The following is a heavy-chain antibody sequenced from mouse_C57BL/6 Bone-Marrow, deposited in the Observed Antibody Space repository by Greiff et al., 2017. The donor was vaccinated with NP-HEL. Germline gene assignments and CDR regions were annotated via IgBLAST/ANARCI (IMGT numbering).Heavy chain of an antibody. J-gene: IGHJ2*01. Sequence: QVQLQQSGAELVRPGASVKLSCKASGYTFTDYYINWVKQRPGQGLEWIARIYPGSGNTYYIEKFKGKATLTAEKSSSTAYMQLSILTSEDSSVYFCARSGYYSNYDYFDYWGQGTTLTVSS. CDR1: GYTFTDYY. CDR2: IYPGSGNT. D-gene: IGHD2-5*01. CDR3: ARSGYYSNYDYFDY. V-gene: IGHV1-76*01.